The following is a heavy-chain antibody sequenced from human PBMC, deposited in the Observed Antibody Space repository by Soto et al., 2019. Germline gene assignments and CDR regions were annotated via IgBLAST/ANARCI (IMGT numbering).Heavy chain of an antibody. CDR3: AKDRFHDYGGNLAY. J-gene: IGHJ4*02. Sequence: PGGSLRLSCAASGVPFSSYAMSWVRQAPGKGLEWVSAISGSGGSTYYADSVKGRFTISGDNSKNTLYLQMNSLRAEDTAVYYCAKDRFHDYGGNLAYWGQGTLVTVSS. CDR2: ISGSGGST. V-gene: IGHV3-23*01. CDR1: GVPFSSYA. D-gene: IGHD4-17*01.